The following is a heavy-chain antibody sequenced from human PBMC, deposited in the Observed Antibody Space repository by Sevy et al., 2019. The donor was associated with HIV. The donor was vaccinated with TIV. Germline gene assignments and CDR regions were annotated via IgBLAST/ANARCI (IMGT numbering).Heavy chain of an antibody. V-gene: IGHV4-31*03. Sequence: KQSQTLSLTCTVSGGSISSGGYYWSWIRQHPGKGLEWIGYIYYSGSTYYNPSLKSRVTISVDTSKNQFSLKLSSVTAADTAVYYCARVAISLGWMTTVTPGWFDPWGQGTLVTVSS. CDR3: ARVAISLGWMTTVTPGWFDP. CDR2: IYYSGST. J-gene: IGHJ5*02. D-gene: IGHD4-17*01. CDR1: GGSISSGGYY.